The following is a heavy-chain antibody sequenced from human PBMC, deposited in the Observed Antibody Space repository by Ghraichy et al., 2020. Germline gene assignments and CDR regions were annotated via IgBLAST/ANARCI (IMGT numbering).Heavy chain of an antibody. CDR2: VTAYNGDT. CDR1: GYTFKSYS. J-gene: IGHJ4*02. Sequence: ASVKVSCKASGYTFKSYSISWVRQAPGQGLEWMGWVTAYNGDTNYAQKFQDRVTMTTVTSTNTAYMELRSLRYDDSAIYYCVRDPYSGYDSRDYWGQGTLVTVSS. V-gene: IGHV1-18*04. CDR3: VRDPYSGYDSRDY. D-gene: IGHD5-12*01.